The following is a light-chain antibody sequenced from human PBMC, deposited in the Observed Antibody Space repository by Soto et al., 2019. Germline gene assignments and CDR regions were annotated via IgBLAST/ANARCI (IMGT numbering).Light chain of an antibody. J-gene: IGKJ1*01. V-gene: IGKV3-15*01. CDR3: QQYNNWPRT. Sequence: EIVMTQSPATLSVSPGDRATLSCRASQSVSSDLAWYQQKPGQAPRLLIFGASTRATSIPARFTGSRSGTEFTLTISSLQSEDFAVYYCQQYNNWPRTFGQGTKVDIK. CDR1: QSVSSD. CDR2: GAS.